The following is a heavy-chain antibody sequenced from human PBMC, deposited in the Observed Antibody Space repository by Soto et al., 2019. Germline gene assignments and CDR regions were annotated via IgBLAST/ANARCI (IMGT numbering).Heavy chain of an antibody. D-gene: IGHD3-10*01. Sequence: GASVKVSCKASGYTFTGYYMHWVRQAPGQGLEWMGWINPNSGGTNYAQKFQGWVTMTRDTSISTAYMELSRLRSDDTAVYYCARDNEEGWFGEQKMGYYYGMDVWGQGTTVTVSS. CDR1: GYTFTGYY. V-gene: IGHV1-2*04. CDR2: INPNSGGT. J-gene: IGHJ6*02. CDR3: ARDNEEGWFGEQKMGYYYGMDV.